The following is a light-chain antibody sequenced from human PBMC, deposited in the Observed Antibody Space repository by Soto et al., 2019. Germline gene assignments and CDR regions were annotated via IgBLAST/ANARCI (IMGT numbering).Light chain of an antibody. Sequence: EIVLTQSPGTPSLSPGERATLSCRASQSVSSSYLAWYQQKLGQAPRLLIYGASSRATGIPDRFSGSGSGTDFTLTISRLEPEDFAVYYCQQYGSLPWTFGQGTKVEIK. V-gene: IGKV3-20*01. CDR3: QQYGSLPWT. CDR1: QSVSSSY. J-gene: IGKJ1*01. CDR2: GAS.